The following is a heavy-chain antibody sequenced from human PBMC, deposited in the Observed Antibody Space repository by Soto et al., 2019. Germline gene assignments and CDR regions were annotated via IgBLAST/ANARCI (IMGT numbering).Heavy chain of an antibody. Sequence: SETLSLTCAVSGGSISSGGYSWSWIRQPPGKGLEWIGYIYHSGSTYYNTSLKSRVTISVDTSKNQFSLNLSSVTAADTAVYYCATMGTPATGLYFFDYWGQGSLVTVSS. CDR2: IYHSGST. CDR3: ATMGTPATGLYFFDY. V-gene: IGHV4-30-2*01. J-gene: IGHJ4*02. D-gene: IGHD2-15*01. CDR1: GGSISSGGYS.